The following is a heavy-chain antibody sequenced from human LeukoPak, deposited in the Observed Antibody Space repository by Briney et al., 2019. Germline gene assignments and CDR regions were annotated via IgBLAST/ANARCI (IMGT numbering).Heavy chain of an antibody. Sequence: SETVSLTCTVSGGAISSSSYYWGSIRQPPGKGLEWIGSIYYSGSTYYNPSLKSRVTISVVTSKNQFSLKLSSVTAADTAVYYCARGRSGYYYDSSGLGYWGQGTLATVSS. CDR3: ARGRSGYYYDSSGLGY. CDR1: GGAISSSSYY. CDR2: IYYSGST. V-gene: IGHV4-39*01. D-gene: IGHD3-22*01. J-gene: IGHJ4*02.